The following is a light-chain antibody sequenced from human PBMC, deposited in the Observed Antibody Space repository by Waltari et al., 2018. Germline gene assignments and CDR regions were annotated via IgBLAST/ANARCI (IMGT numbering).Light chain of an antibody. CDR3: QHLNSYPVT. Sequence: DIQFTQSPSFLSASVGARVHITCRASQGISSYLAWYQQKPGKAPKLLIYTASTLQSGVPSRFSGSGSGTEFTLTISSLQPEDFATYYCQHLNSYPVTFGQGTKLEIK. CDR2: TAS. V-gene: IGKV1-9*01. J-gene: IGKJ2*01. CDR1: QGISSY.